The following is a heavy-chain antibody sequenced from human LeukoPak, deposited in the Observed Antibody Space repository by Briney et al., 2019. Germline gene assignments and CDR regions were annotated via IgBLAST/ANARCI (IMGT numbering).Heavy chain of an antibody. Sequence: GGSLRLSCAASGFTFSSYAMSWVRQAPGKGLVWFSAISGSGGSPYYADSVKGRFTISRDNSKNTLYLQMNSLRAEDTAVYYCAKREYSGSYYPRGAFDIWGQGTMVTVSS. V-gene: IGHV3-23*01. CDR1: GFTFSSYA. D-gene: IGHD1-26*01. CDR3: AKREYSGSYYPRGAFDI. J-gene: IGHJ3*02. CDR2: ISGSGGSP.